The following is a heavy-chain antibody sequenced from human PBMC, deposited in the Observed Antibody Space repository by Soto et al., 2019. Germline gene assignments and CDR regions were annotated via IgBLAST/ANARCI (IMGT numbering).Heavy chain of an antibody. CDR2: ISGSGGST. CDR1: GFTFSSYA. J-gene: IGHJ4*02. D-gene: IGHD6-19*01. CDR3: ASQLAVDGTNFDY. Sequence: GGSLRLSCAASGFTFSSYAMSWVRQAPGKGLEWVSAISGSGGSTYYADSVKGRFTISRDNSKNTLYLQMNSLRAEDTAVYYCASQLAVDGTNFDYWGQGTLVTVSS. V-gene: IGHV3-23*01.